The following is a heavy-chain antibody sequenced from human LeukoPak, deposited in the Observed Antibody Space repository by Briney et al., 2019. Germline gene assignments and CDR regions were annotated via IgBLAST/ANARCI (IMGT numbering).Heavy chain of an antibody. J-gene: IGHJ6*02. CDR1: GFTVSSNY. V-gene: IGHV3-66*01. D-gene: IGHD3-3*01. CDR3: ARAGTYYDFWSGYPYYYYYGMDV. CDR2: IYSGGST. Sequence: PGGSLRLSCAASGFTVSSNYMSWVRQAPGKGLEWVSVIYSGGSTYYADSVKGRFTISRDNSKNTLYLQMSSLRAEDTAVYYCARAGTYYDFWSGYPYYYYYGMDVWGQGTTVTVSS.